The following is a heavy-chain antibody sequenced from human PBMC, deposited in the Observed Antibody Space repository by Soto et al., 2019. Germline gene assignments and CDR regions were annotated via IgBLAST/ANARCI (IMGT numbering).Heavy chain of an antibody. CDR2: IYYSGST. CDR1: GDSISGYY. Sequence: QVQLQESGPGLVKPSEPLSLTCTVSGDSISGYYWSWIRQPPGKGLEWIGYIYYSGSTDYNPSLKSRVTISVDTSKNQFSLRLSSVTAADTAVYYCERKIAAVGSYYYYMDVWGKGTTVTVSS. D-gene: IGHD6-13*01. V-gene: IGHV4-59*01. J-gene: IGHJ6*03. CDR3: ERKIAAVGSYYYYMDV.